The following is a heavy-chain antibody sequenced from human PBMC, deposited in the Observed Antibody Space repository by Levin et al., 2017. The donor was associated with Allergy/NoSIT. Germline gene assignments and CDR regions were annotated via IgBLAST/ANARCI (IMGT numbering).Heavy chain of an antibody. Sequence: ESLKISCAASGFTFSSYAMSWVRQAPGKGLEWVSAISGSGGSTYYADSVKGRFTISRDNSKNTLYLQMNSLRAEDTAVYYCAKRQQGVDPPFDYWGQGTLVTVSS. J-gene: IGHJ4*02. V-gene: IGHV3-23*01. CDR2: ISGSGGST. CDR1: GFTFSSYA. CDR3: AKRQQGVDPPFDY. D-gene: IGHD6-13*01.